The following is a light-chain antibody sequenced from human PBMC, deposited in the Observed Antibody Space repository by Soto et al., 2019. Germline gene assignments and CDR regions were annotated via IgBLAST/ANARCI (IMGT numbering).Light chain of an antibody. J-gene: IGKJ4*01. Sequence: DIQMTQSPSSLSASVGDRVTITCRASQGISRSLAWYQQKPGMAPKLLIYAASTLRSGVPSRFSGSGSGADFTLTISSLQPEDFATYYCQQSSRCPLTFGGGTKVDIK. CDR3: QQSSRCPLT. CDR2: AAS. V-gene: IGKV1D-12*01. CDR1: QGISRS.